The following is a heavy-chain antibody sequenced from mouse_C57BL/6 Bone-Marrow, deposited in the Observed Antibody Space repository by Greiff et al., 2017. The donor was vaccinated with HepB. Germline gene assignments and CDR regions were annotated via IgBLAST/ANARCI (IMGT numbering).Heavy chain of an antibody. CDR2: IYPGDGDT. V-gene: IGHV1-80*01. CDR1: GYAFSSYW. D-gene: IGHD2-1*01. CDR3: ERATIPAN. J-gene: IGHJ4*01. Sequence: QVQLKESGAELVKPGASVKISCKASGYAFSSYWMNWVKQRPGKGLEWIGQIYPGDGDTNYNGKFKGKATLTADKSSSTAYMQLSSLTSEDSAVYFCERATIPANWGQGTSVTVSS.